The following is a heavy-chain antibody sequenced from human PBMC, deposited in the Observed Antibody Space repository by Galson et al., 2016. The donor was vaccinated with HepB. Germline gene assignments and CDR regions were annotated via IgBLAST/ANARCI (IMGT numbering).Heavy chain of an antibody. CDR2: ITGSGDAT. J-gene: IGHJ4*02. V-gene: IGHV3-23*01. Sequence: SLRLSCAASGFSFSTSGMSWVRQTPGRELEWVSGITGSGDATHYADSVRGRFTISRDNSKNTLYLYMNSLRAGDTAVYYCGKHGGFDYWGQGALVTVSS. CDR3: GKHGGFDY. D-gene: IGHD3-16*01. CDR1: GFSFSTSG.